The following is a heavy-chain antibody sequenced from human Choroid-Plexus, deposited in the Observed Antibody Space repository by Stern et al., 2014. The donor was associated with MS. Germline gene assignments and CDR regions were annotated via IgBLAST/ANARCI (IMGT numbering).Heavy chain of an antibody. CDR1: GFTFGSCA. D-gene: IGHD2/OR15-2a*01. J-gene: IGHJ5*02. Sequence: QVQLVESGRGVVQPGRPLRLSCVASGFTFGSCAMHWVRQAPGKGLKSVAGVSYDGSNKYYAGSVKGRFTISRDNSQNTLYMQMSSLRPEDTAVYYCAKDRQYLTYFFDHWGQGSLVTVSS. V-gene: IGHV3-30*18. CDR2: VSYDGSNK. CDR3: AKDRQYLTYFFDH.